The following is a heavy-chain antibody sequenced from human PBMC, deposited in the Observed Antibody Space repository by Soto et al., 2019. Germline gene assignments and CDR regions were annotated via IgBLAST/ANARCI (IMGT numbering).Heavy chain of an antibody. CDR3: AKANEVVAATGDAFDI. CDR1: GFTFSSYA. CDR2: ISGSGGST. V-gene: IGHV3-23*01. J-gene: IGHJ3*02. Sequence: GGSLRLSCAASGFTFSSYAMSWVRQAPGKGLEWVSAISGSGGSTYYADSVKGRFTISRDNSKNTLYLQMNSLRAEDTAVYYCAKANEVVAATGDAFDIWGQGTMVTVSS. D-gene: IGHD2-15*01.